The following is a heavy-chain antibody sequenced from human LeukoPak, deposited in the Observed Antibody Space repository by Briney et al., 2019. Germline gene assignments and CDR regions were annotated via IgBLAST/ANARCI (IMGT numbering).Heavy chain of an antibody. Sequence: SETLSLTCSVSGGSITRSSYYWGWVRQPPGKGLEWIGYIYYTGDTSHNPSLNSRVTISLDTSKNQFSLKLTSVTAADTAVYYCVRGSGRDGYTTETRGQGTPVTVSS. V-gene: IGHV4-61*05. CDR1: GGSITRSSYY. CDR2: IYYTGDT. D-gene: IGHD5-24*01. J-gene: IGHJ4*02. CDR3: VRGSGRDGYTTET.